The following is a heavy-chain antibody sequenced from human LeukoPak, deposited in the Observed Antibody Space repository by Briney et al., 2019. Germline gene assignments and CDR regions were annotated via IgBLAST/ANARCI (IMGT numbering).Heavy chain of an antibody. CDR2: IYYSGST. D-gene: IGHD3-3*01. CDR1: GGSISSYY. V-gene: IGHV4-59*08. Sequence: SETLSLTCTVSGGSISSYYWSWIRRPPGKGLEWIGYIYYSGSTNYNPSLKSRVTISVDTSKNQFSLKLSSVTAADTAVYYCARGGNDDFWSGYPYYYGMDVWGQGTTVTVSS. J-gene: IGHJ6*02. CDR3: ARGGNDDFWSGYPYYYGMDV.